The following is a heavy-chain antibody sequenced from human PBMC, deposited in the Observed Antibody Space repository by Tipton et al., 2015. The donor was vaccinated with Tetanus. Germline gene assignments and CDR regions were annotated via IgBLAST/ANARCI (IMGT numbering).Heavy chain of an antibody. J-gene: IGHJ4*02. V-gene: IGHV3-23*01. Sequence: SLRLSCAASGFTFSSYAMSWVRQAPGKGLEWVSAISGSGGSTYYADSVKGRFTISRDNSKNTLYLQMNSLRAEDTAVYYCAKKGERRWLPPYYFDYWGQGTLVTVSS. CDR2: ISGSGGST. D-gene: IGHD5-24*01. CDR1: GFTFSSYA. CDR3: AKKGERRWLPPYYFDY.